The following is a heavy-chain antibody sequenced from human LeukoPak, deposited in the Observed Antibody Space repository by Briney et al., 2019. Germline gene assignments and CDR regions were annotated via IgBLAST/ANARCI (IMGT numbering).Heavy chain of an antibody. CDR1: AFALSGYS. J-gene: IGHJ4*02. Sequence: GGSLRLSCAASAFALSGYSINWVRHAPGKGREWVSFIDRSNSDIYYADSEKGRFTISRDNARESVFLQLNRLRGEDTAVYYCTRDPGYSSSSISFWGQGTLVTVSS. CDR3: TRDPGYSSSSISF. D-gene: IGHD6-6*01. V-gene: IGHV3-21*01. CDR2: IDRSNSDI.